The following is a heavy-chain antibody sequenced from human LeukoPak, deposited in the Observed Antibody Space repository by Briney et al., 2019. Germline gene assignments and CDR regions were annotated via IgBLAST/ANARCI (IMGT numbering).Heavy chain of an antibody. J-gene: IGHJ4*02. CDR3: AKISDSRSSSDY. V-gene: IGHV3-23*01. CDR1: GFTFSSYG. D-gene: IGHD6-6*01. Sequence: GGSLRLPCAASGFTFSSYGMNWVRQAPGKGLEWVSGIGNSGSTYYADSVKGRFAISRDNSKNTLYLQMNSLRAEDTAVYYCAKISDSRSSSDYWGQGTLVTVSS. CDR2: IGNSGST.